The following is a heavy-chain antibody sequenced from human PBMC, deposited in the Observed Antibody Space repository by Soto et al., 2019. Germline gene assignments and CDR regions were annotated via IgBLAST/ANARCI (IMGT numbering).Heavy chain of an antibody. CDR1: GGSISSYY. Sequence: SETLCLTCTVSGGSISSYYWSWIRQPPGKGLESIGYIYYSGSTNYNPSLKSRVTISVDTSKNQFSLKLSSVTAADTAVYYCEREEPEQYRYGMDVWRQATTVTV. CDR2: IYYSGST. D-gene: IGHD1-1*01. V-gene: IGHV4-59*01. CDR3: EREEPEQYRYGMDV. J-gene: IGHJ6*02.